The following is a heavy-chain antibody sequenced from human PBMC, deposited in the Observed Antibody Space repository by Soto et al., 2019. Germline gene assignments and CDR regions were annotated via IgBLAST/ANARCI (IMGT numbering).Heavy chain of an antibody. CDR2: IYYSGST. D-gene: IGHD6-13*01. Sequence: QLQLQESGPGLVKPSETLSLTCTVSGGSISSSSFHWGWIRQPPGKGLEWIGSIYYSGSTYYSPSLKSLVTLSVDTSKTQFSLKLSSVTAADTAVYYCARRERAAGTDWWFDPWGQGTLVTVSS. CDR3: ARRERAAGTDWWFDP. CDR1: GGSISSSSFH. J-gene: IGHJ5*02. V-gene: IGHV4-39*01.